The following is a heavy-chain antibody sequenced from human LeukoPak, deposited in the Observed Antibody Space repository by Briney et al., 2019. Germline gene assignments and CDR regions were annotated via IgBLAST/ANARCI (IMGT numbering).Heavy chain of an antibody. J-gene: IGHJ5*02. Sequence: GGSLRLSCSASGFGFSSDNMNWIRKAPGRGLEWVSSISSRSSFIYYAGSVKGRFTISRDDAKNSLYLQMNSLRAEDTAVYYCARSTRGKLTTDTWGQGTLVTVSS. CDR3: ARSTRGKLTTDT. CDR2: ISSRSSFI. V-gene: IGHV3-21*06. CDR1: GFGFSSDN. D-gene: IGHD3-3*01.